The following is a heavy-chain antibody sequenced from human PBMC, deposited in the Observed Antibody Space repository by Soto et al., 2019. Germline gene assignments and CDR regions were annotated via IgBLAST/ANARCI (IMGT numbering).Heavy chain of an antibody. CDR3: AREVGVGDSSGFWNYYFGMDV. D-gene: IGHD3-22*01. V-gene: IGHV4-61*01. J-gene: IGHJ6*02. Sequence: QVQLQESGPGLVKPSETLSLTCTVSGASVSSASYYWSWIRQPPGKVLEWIGYISYSGSTNYNPSLKSRVTVSLDTSKNQFSLSLSSVTTADTAVYYCAREVGVGDSSGFWNYYFGMDVWGQGTTVTVSS. CDR2: ISYSGST. CDR1: GASVSSASYY.